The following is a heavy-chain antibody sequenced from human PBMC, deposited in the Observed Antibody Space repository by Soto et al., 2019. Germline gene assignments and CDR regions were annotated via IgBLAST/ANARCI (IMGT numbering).Heavy chain of an antibody. J-gene: IGHJ4*02. D-gene: IGHD2-15*01. Sequence: ESGGGVVQPGRSLRLSCAASGFTFSSYAMHWVRQAPGKGLEWVAVISYDGSNKYYADSVKGRFTISRDNSKNTLYLQMNSLRAEDTAVYYCARDPSIGCSGGSCYPLHFDYWGQGTLVTVSS. CDR2: ISYDGSNK. CDR3: ARDPSIGCSGGSCYPLHFDY. CDR1: GFTFSSYA. V-gene: IGHV3-30-3*01.